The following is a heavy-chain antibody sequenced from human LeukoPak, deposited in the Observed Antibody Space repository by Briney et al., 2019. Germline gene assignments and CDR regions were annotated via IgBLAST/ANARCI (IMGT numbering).Heavy chain of an antibody. CDR2: IYPGNSDT. D-gene: IGHD3-22*01. CDR3: ARRDCYDSSDYYGGWFDP. CDR1: GYSFTGYW. V-gene: IGHV5-51*01. Sequence: GESLKISCKDSGYSFTGYWIGWVRQMPGKGLEWMGIIYPGNSDTRYSPSFQGQVTMSVDKSIRTAYLQWSSLKASDTAMYYCARRDCYDSSDYYGGWFDPWGQGTLVTVSS. J-gene: IGHJ5*02.